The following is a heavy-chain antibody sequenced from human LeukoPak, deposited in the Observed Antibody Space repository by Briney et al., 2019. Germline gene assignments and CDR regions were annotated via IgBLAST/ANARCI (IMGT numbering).Heavy chain of an antibody. D-gene: IGHD4-17*01. CDR2: IRGSDGST. CDR1: GFTFSTYA. Sequence: GGSLRLSCAASGFTFSTYAMSWVRQAPGKGLEWVSSIRGSDGSTYYADSVKGRFAISRDNSKNTLYLQLNSLRAEDTAVYYCAKDVYGDYGGLNYWGQGTLVTVSS. V-gene: IGHV3-23*01. J-gene: IGHJ4*02. CDR3: AKDVYGDYGGLNY.